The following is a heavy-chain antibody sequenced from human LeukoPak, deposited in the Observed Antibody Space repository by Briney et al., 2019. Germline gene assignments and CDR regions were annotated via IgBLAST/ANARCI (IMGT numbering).Heavy chain of an antibody. J-gene: IGHJ3*02. CDR3: AKVRGLGYCSGGSCYSRFYDALDI. V-gene: IGHV3-9*01. CDR1: GFTFDDYA. D-gene: IGHD2-15*01. Sequence: AGRSLRLSCAVYGFTFDDYAMHWVRQAPGKGLEWVSGISWNSGSIGYADSVKGRFTISRDNAKNSLYLQMNSLRAEDTALYYCAKVRGLGYCSGGSCYSRFYDALDIWGQGTMVTVSS. CDR2: ISWNSGSI.